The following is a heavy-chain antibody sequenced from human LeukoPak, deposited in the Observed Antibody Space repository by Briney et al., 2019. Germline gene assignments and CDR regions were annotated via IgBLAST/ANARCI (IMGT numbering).Heavy chain of an antibody. CDR1: GFRFTDYS. V-gene: IGHV3-23*01. CDR2: LGRSGEYK. CDR3: VKDRPCETCMPMDA. D-gene: IGHD2-2*01. J-gene: IGHJ6*02. Sequence: GGSLRLSCAASGFRFTDYSMSWVRQSQGKGLEWVAGLGRSGEYKYYADSVKGRFTISRDNSKDTVSLQINSLRAEDSAIYFCVKDRPCETCMPMDAWGQGTTVTVSS.